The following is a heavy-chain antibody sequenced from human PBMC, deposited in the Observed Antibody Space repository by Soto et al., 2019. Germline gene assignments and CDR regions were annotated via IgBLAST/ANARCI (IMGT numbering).Heavy chain of an antibody. CDR1: GGSFSGYY. V-gene: IGHV4-34*01. CDR2: INHSGST. D-gene: IGHD3-10*01. Sequence: QVQLQQWGAGRLKPSETLSLTCAVYGGSFSGYYWSWIRQPPGKGLEWIGEINHSGSTNYNPSLKTRVTISVDTSKNQFSLKLSSVTAADTAVYYCARGPPMVRGAHYRGNWFDPWGQGTLVTVSS. J-gene: IGHJ5*02. CDR3: ARGPPMVRGAHYRGNWFDP.